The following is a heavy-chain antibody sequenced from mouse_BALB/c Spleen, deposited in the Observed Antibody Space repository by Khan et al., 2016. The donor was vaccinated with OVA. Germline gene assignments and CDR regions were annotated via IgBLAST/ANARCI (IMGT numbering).Heavy chain of an antibody. D-gene: IGHD2-1*01. Sequence: LPLLPSGPVLARPGASVKMSCKASGYTFTSYWMHWVKQRPGQGLEWIGAIYPGNSDTNYNQKFKGKAKLTAVTSTSTAYLELNSLTYEDSAVFDCTRNGLGNYERGDYWGQGTTLTVSS. CDR2: IYPGNSDT. CDR3: TRNGLGNYERGDY. CDR1: GYTFTSYW. J-gene: IGHJ2*01. V-gene: IGHV1-5*01.